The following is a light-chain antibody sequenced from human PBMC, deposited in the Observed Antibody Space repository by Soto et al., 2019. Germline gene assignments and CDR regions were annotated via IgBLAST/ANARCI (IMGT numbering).Light chain of an antibody. CDR2: EVS. CDR3: SSYLGTSNKGI. V-gene: IGLV2-8*01. Sequence: QSVLTQPPSASGSLGQSVTISCTGTSNDIGGYNYVSWYQQHPGKAPKLIIHEVSKRPSGVPDRFSGSKSGSTASLTVSGLQAEDEADYYCSSYLGTSNKGIFGTGTKVTVL. CDR1: SNDIGGYNY. J-gene: IGLJ1*01.